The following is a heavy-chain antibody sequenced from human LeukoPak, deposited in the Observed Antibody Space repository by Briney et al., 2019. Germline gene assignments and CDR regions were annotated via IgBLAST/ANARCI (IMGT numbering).Heavy chain of an antibody. Sequence: GGALRLSCAASGFTFSSYSMNWVRQAQGKGLEWVSYISSSSSTIYYADSVKGRFTISRDNAKNSLYLQMNSLRAEDTAVYYCARDDGPFRVRGGQGTLVTVSS. CDR2: ISSSSSTI. CDR3: ARDDGPFRVR. D-gene: IGHD3-10*01. V-gene: IGHV3-48*01. J-gene: IGHJ4*02. CDR1: GFTFSSYS.